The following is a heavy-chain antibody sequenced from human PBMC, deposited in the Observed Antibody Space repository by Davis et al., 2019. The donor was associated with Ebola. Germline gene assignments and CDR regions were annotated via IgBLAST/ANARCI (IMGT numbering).Heavy chain of an antibody. V-gene: IGHV1-69*13. CDR1: GGTFRNHA. CDR3: ARDPTMVTTWESGDYRWFDS. CDR2: IIPMFGAA. D-gene: IGHD4-17*01. Sequence: SVKVSCKASGGTFRNHAISWVRQAPGQGLEWMGGIIPMFGAANYAQKFEGRVTITADEVTNTVYMELNSLRSGETAMYYCARDPTMVTTWESGDYRWFDSWGQGTLVTVSS. J-gene: IGHJ5*01.